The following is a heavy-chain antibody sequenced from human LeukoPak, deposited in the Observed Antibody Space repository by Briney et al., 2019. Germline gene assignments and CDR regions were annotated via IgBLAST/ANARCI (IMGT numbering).Heavy chain of an antibody. J-gene: IGHJ3*02. CDR1: GFTFSSYG. Sequence: PGGSLRLSCAASGFTFSSYGMSWVRQAPGKGLEWVSAISGSGGSTYYADSVKGRFTISRDNSKNTLYLQMNSLRAEDTAVYYCAKAYSYDSSGYYLSVAFDIWGQGTMVTVSS. CDR3: AKAYSYDSSGYYLSVAFDI. D-gene: IGHD3-22*01. CDR2: ISGSGGST. V-gene: IGHV3-23*01.